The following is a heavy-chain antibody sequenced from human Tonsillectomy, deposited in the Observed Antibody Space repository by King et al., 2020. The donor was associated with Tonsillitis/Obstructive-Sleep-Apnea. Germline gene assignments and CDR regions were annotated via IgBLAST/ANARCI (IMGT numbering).Heavy chain of an antibody. CDR2: IYYIGRT. D-gene: IGHD3-3*01. J-gene: IGHJ4*02. CDR3: ASRQITIFGVVTADY. CDR1: GGSINSNRYY. Sequence: PLQESGPGLVKPSETLSLTCTVSGGSINSNRYYWGWIRQPPWKGLEWIWNIYYIGRTFSNPSLNSRVPISVDTSKNPFSLKLSSVTAADTAVYYLASRQITIFGVVTADYWGQGTLVTVS. V-gene: IGHV4-39*01.